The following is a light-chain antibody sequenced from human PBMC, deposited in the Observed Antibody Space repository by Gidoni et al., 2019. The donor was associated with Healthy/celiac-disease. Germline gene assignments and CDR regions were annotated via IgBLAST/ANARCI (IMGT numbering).Light chain of an antibody. CDR3: QQYNSYWT. Sequence: DIQMTQSPSTLSASVGDRVTITCRASPSISSWLAWYQQKPGKAPKLLIYRASSLESGGPSRFSGSGSGTEFTLTISSLQPDDFATYYCQQYNSYWTFGQGTKVEIK. CDR1: PSISSW. J-gene: IGKJ1*01. CDR2: RAS. V-gene: IGKV1-5*03.